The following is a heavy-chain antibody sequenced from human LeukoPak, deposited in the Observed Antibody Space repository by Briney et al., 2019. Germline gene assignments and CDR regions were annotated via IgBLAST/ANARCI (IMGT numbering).Heavy chain of an antibody. CDR1: GFTFSSYA. V-gene: IGHV3-23*01. Sequence: GGSLRLSCAASGFTFSSYAMSWVRQAPGKGLEWVSAISGSGGSTYYADSVKGRFTISRHNSKNPLYLQMNSLRAEDTAVYYCAKERGGYSSGWTDYWGQGTLVTVSS. D-gene: IGHD6-19*01. CDR3: AKERGGYSSGWTDY. J-gene: IGHJ4*02. CDR2: ISGSGGST.